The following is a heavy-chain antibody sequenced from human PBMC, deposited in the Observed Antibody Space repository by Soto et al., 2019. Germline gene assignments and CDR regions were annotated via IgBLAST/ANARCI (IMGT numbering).Heavy chain of an antibody. CDR3: ARLPPDYDILTGYYTEYYYMDV. D-gene: IGHD3-9*01. CDR2: ISSSSSYI. Sequence: GGSLRLSCAASGFTFSSYSMNWVRQAPGKGLEWVSSISSSSSYIYYADSVKGRFTISRDNAKNSLYLQMNCLRAEDTAVYYCARLPPDYDILTGYYTEYYYMDVWGKGTTVTVSS. J-gene: IGHJ6*03. V-gene: IGHV3-21*01. CDR1: GFTFSSYS.